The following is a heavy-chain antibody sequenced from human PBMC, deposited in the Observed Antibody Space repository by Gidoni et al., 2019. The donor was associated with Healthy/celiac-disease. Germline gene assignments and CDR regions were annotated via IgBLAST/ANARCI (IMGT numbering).Heavy chain of an antibody. CDR3: TRYLRLVGAHDY. J-gene: IGHJ4*02. Sequence: EVQLVESGGRLGQPGGPRKRYGGASGFTCSGSAMHLVCQASGKGLEWVGRIRSKANSYATAYAASVKGRFTISRDDSKNTAYLQMNSLKTEDTAVYYCTRYLRLVGAHDYWSQGTLVTVSS. D-gene: IGHD1-26*01. CDR2: IRSKANSYAT. CDR1: GFTCSGSA. V-gene: IGHV3-73*02.